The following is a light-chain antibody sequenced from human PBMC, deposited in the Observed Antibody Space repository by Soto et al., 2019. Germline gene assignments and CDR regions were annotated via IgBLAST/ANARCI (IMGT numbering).Light chain of an antibody. V-gene: IGLV2-14*01. CDR3: IIYTSSSTYV. J-gene: IGLJ1*01. Sequence: QSALTQPASVSGSPGQSITISCTGTSSDVGGYKYVSWYQQHPGKAPKLMIYEVSNRPSGISNRFSGSKSGNTASLTISGLQAEDEAEYYCIIYTSSSTYVFGTGTKLTVL. CDR2: EVS. CDR1: SSDVGGYKY.